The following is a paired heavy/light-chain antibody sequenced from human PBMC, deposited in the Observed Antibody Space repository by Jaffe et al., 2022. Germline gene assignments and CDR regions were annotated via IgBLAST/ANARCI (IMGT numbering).Light chain of an antibody. CDR2: GAS. V-gene: IGKV3-20*01. J-gene: IGKJ1*01. CDR1: QSVSSSY. CDR3: QQYGSSPT. Sequence: EIVLTQSPGTLSLSPGERATLSCRASQSVSSSYLAWYQQKPGQAPRLLIYGASSRATGIPDRFSGSGSGTDFTLTISRLEPEDFAVYYCQQYGSSPTFGQGTKVEIK.
Heavy chain of an antibody. J-gene: IGHJ4*02. D-gene: IGHD6-19*01. CDR2: IYPGDSDT. Sequence: EVQLVQSGAEVKKPGESLKISCKGSGYSFTSYWIGWVRQMPGKGLEWMGIIYPGDSDTRYSPSFQGQVTISADKSISTAYLQWSSLKASDTAMYYCVRLPYSSGWYTTAGDSMVLYFDYWGQGTLVTVSS. V-gene: IGHV5-51*03. CDR3: VRLPYSSGWYTTAGDSMVLYFDY. CDR1: GYSFTSYW.